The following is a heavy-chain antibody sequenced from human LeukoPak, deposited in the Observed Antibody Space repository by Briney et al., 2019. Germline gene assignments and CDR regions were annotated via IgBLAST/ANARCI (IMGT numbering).Heavy chain of an antibody. V-gene: IGHV5-51*01. D-gene: IGHD6-19*01. CDR2: IYPGDSDT. Sequence: GGSLQISCKGSGYRFTSYWLGWVRQLPGKGLEWMGIIYPGDSDTRYSPSFQGQVTISADKSISTAYLQWSSLKASDTAMYYCARLAVADHYWGQGTLVTVSS. CDR1: GYRFTSYW. J-gene: IGHJ4*02. CDR3: ARLAVADHY.